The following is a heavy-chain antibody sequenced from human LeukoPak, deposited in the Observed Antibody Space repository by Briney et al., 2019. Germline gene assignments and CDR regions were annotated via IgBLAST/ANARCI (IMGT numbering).Heavy chain of an antibody. CDR1: GGSISSSSYY. V-gene: IGHV4-39*07. J-gene: IGHJ5*02. D-gene: IGHD5-12*01. CDR2: IYYSGST. CDR3: ARETRGYSGLNP. Sequence: KPSETLSLTCTVSGGSISSSSYYWGWIRQPPGKGLEWIANIYYSGSTFYNPSLKSRVTISVDTSKNQFSLKLSSVTAADTAVYYCARETRGYSGLNPWGQGTLVTVSS.